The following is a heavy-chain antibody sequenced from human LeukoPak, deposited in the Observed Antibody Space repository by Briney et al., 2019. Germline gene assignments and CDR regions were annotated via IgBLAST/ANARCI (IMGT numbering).Heavy chain of an antibody. D-gene: IGHD1-26*01. J-gene: IGHJ3*01. V-gene: IGHV3-30*04. CDR2: ISYDGSNK. Sequence: SGGSLRLSCGASGFTFSSYAMHWVRQAPGKGLEWVAFISYDGSNKYYADSVKGRFTISRDNSKNTLYLQMNSLRVEDTAVYYCARVIGWDEPFDLWGHGTLVTVSS. CDR1: GFTFSSYA. CDR3: ARVIGWDEPFDL.